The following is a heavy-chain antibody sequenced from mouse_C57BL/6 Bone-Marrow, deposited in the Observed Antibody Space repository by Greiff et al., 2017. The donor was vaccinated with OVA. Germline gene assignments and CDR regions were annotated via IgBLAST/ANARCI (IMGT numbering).Heavy chain of an antibody. Sequence: QVQLQQSGAELMKPGASVKLSCKATGYTFTGYWIEWVKQRPGHGLEWIGEILPGSGSTNYNEKFKGKATFTADTSSNTAYMQLSSLTTEDSAIYYYEREDLEHYGSSYGFVYWGQGTLVTVSA. CDR2: ILPGSGST. CDR3: EREDLEHYGSSYGFVY. CDR1: GYTFTGYW. V-gene: IGHV1-9*01. J-gene: IGHJ3*01. D-gene: IGHD1-1*01.